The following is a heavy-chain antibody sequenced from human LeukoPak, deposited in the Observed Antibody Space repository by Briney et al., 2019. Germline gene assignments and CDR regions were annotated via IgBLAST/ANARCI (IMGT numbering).Heavy chain of an antibody. J-gene: IGHJ4*02. CDR3: ARGIGDGYNWNYFDY. Sequence: SETLSLTCTVSGVSISSYYWSWIRQPPGKGLEWIGYIYYSGSTNYNPSLKSRVTISVDTSKNQFSLKLSSVTAADTAVYYCARGIGDGYNWNYFDYWGQGTLVTVSS. CDR1: GVSISSYY. V-gene: IGHV4-59*01. CDR2: IYYSGST. D-gene: IGHD5-24*01.